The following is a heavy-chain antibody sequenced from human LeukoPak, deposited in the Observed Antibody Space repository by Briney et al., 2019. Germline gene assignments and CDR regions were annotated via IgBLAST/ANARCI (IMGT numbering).Heavy chain of an antibody. CDR3: ARPFHDYGDYEGDY. D-gene: IGHD4-17*01. J-gene: IGHJ4*02. V-gene: IGHV4-34*01. Sequence: PSETLSLTCAVYGGSFSGYYWSWIRQPPGKGLEWIGEINHSGGTNYNPSLKSRVTISVDTSKNQFSLKLSSVTAADTAVYYCARPFHDYGDYEGDYWGQGTLVTVSS. CDR1: GGSFSGYY. CDR2: INHSGGT.